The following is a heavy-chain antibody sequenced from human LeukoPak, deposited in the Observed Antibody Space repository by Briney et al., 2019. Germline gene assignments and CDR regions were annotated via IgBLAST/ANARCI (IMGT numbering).Heavy chain of an antibody. Sequence: PSETLSLTCTVSGGSISSYYWSWIRQPAGKGLEWIGRIYTSGSTNYNPSLKSRVTMSVDTSKNQFSLKLSSVTAADTAVYYCARDGTVAGYGYYMDVWGKGATVTISS. D-gene: IGHD6-19*01. V-gene: IGHV4-4*07. J-gene: IGHJ6*03. CDR3: ARDGTVAGYGYYMDV. CDR1: GGSISSYY. CDR2: IYTSGST.